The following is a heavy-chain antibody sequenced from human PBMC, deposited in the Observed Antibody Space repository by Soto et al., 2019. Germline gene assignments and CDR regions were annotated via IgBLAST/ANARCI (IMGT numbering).Heavy chain of an antibody. J-gene: IGHJ4*02. V-gene: IGHV3-72*01. D-gene: IGHD1-20*01. CDR1: GFTFSDHY. CDR2: TRNKASSYTT. Sequence: EVQLVESGGGLVQPGGSLRLSCAASGFTFSDHYMDWVRQAPGKGLEWVGRTRNKASSYTTEYAASVKGRFSISRDYSKTSLYLQMKSVKAEDAAVYYCARVASRDVYTFDYWGQGPMVTVSS. CDR3: ARVASRDVYTFDY.